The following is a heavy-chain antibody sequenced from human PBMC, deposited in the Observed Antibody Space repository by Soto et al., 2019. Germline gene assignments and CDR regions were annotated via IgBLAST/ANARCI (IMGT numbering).Heavy chain of an antibody. V-gene: IGHV4-39*01. CDR2: IYYRGNT. D-gene: IGHD3-9*01. CDR3: VRLEGLATISYYFDY. Sequence: QLQLQESGPGLVKPSETLSLTCSVSGDSINSDNYYWGWIRQPPGKGLEWIGSIYYRGNTYYNPSLKPRVTISLDKSKSQFSLKLNSVTAADSAVYFCVRLEGLATISYYFDYWGQGTLVTVSS. CDR1: GDSINSDNYY. J-gene: IGHJ4*02.